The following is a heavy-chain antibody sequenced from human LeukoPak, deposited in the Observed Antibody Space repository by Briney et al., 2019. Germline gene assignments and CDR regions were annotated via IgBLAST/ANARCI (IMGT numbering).Heavy chain of an antibody. J-gene: IGHJ4*02. CDR3: VRHGEDDSSYYADFFDK. D-gene: IGHD3-22*01. Sequence: ADTLSLTCTVSRGSVSSTTNFWGWIRQPPGKGLEWIGSIYYRGTSYFNPSLKSRVTISVDTSKNQFSLKLRSVTAADTAVYYCVRHGEDDSSYYADFFDKWGQGTLVSVSA. V-gene: IGHV4-39*01. CDR2: IYYRGTS. CDR1: RGSVSSTTNF.